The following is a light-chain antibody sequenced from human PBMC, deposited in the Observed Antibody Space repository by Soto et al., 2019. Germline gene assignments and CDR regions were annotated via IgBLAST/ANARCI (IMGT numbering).Light chain of an antibody. CDR3: QQDNTYPWT. Sequence: ITHAPSTLSVSPGESAPLPCRASQTINNNVAWYQLKDGQVPRLVIYGASTRATDIPARFSGSGSGTDFTLTIRRLHPDDFATYYCQQDNTYPWTFGQGTKV. V-gene: IGKV3-15*01. J-gene: IGKJ1*01. CDR1: QTINNN. CDR2: GAS.